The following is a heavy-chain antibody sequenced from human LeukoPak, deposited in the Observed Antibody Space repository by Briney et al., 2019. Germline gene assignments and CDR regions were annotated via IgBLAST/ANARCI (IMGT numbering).Heavy chain of an antibody. CDR2: INDSGNT. V-gene: IGHV4-34*01. CDR1: VGSFSGYY. Sequence: PSETLSLTCAVYVGSFSGYYWSWIRQTPGKGLEWIGEINDSGNTRYNPSLKSRVTVSVDTSKNQFSLKLSSVSAADAAVYYCARQREGYFDLWGRGTRVTVSS. CDR3: ARQREGYFDL. D-gene: IGHD6-25*01. J-gene: IGHJ2*01.